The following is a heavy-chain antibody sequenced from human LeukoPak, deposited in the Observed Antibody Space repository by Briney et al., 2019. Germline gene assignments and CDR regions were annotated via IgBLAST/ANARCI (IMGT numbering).Heavy chain of an antibody. CDR3: ARVRRDYDILTGYYNWFDP. Sequence: GGSLRLSCAASGFTVSSNYMSWVRQAPGKGLEWVSVIYSGGSTYYADSVTGRFTISRDNSKNTLYLQMNSLRAEDTAVYYCARVRRDYDILTGYYNWFDPWGQGTLVTVSS. CDR1: GFTVSSNY. D-gene: IGHD3-9*01. V-gene: IGHV3-66*01. J-gene: IGHJ5*02. CDR2: IYSGGST.